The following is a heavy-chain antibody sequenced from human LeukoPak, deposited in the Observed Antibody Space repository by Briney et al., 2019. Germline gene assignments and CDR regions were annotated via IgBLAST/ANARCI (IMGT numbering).Heavy chain of an antibody. CDR2: INSDGSWT. J-gene: IGHJ4*02. Sequence: GGSQRLSCAASGNYWMHWVRQAPGKGLVWVSHINSDGSWTSYADSVKGRFTISKDNAKNTVYLQMNSPRAEDTAVYYCVSFYETYWGRGTLVTVSS. D-gene: IGHD2/OR15-2a*01. V-gene: IGHV3-74*01. CDR3: VSFYETY. CDR1: GNYW.